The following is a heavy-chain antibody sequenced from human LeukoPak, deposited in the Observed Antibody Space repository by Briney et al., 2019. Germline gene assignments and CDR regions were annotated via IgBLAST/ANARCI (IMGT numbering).Heavy chain of an antibody. D-gene: IGHD3-3*01. Sequence: SETLSLTCTVSGGSISSSSFYWSWLREPPGQGLEWLGSIYYSGRTYYNPSLKSRVTISVDTSKNQFSLKLSSVTAADTAVYYCARMKQSITIFGVALNWFDPWGQGTLVTVSS. V-gene: IGHV4-39*01. CDR2: IYYSGRT. CDR3: ARMKQSITIFGVALNWFDP. J-gene: IGHJ5*02. CDR1: GGSISSSSFY.